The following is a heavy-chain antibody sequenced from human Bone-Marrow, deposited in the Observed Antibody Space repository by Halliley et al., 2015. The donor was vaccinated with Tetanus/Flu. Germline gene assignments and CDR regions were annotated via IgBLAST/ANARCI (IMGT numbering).Heavy chain of an antibody. J-gene: IGHJ3*02. CDR2: IDPNSGDI. Sequence: WMGWIDPNSGDIKYAQNFQGRVTMTRDTSITTVYMELSRLRFDDTAVYYCATESSGHYDAFDMWGQGTMVTVSS. V-gene: IGHV1-2*02. CDR3: ATESSGHYDAFDM. D-gene: IGHD3-22*01.